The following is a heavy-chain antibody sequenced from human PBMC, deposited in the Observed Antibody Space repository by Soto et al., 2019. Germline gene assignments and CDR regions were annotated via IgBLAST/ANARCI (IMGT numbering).Heavy chain of an antibody. CDR1: GFSLTSSGVG. Sequence: QITLKESGPTLLEPTQTLTLTCSFSGFSLTSSGVGVGWLRQAPGKALECLGIIYWDGDRRYNPSLRQRLTITKDTSNNQGVLTMTYMEPVDTATYYCAHRVPYNSYWDVGWFDPWGQGTLVTVS. CDR2: IYWDGDR. CDR3: AHRVPYNSYWDVGWFDP. J-gene: IGHJ5*02. D-gene: IGHD1-20*01. V-gene: IGHV2-5*02.